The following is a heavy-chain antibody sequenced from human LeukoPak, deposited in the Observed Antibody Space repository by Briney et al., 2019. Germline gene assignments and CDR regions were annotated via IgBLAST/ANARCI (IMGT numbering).Heavy chain of an antibody. J-gene: IGHJ3*02. CDR1: GFTFSSYW. CDR2: IKQDGSEK. V-gene: IGHV3-7*01. CDR3: AKDYDSSGWAAFDI. D-gene: IGHD3-22*01. Sequence: GGSLRLSCAASGFTFSSYWMSWVRQAPGKGLEWVANIKQDGSEKYYVDSVKGRFTISRDNAKNSLYLQMNSLRAEDTAVYYCAKDYDSSGWAAFDIWGQGTMVTVSS.